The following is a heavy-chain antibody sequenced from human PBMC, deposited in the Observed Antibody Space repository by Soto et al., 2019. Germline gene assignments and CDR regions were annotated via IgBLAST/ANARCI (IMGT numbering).Heavy chain of an antibody. CDR2: IYSSGST. D-gene: IGHD5-18*01. CDR1: GGSISSYY. J-gene: IGHJ4*02. Sequence: SETLSLTCTVSGGSISSYYWSWVRQPAGKGLEWIGRIYSSGSTNYNPSLKSRVTMSVDMSKNQFSLHLSSVTAADTAVYFCARDTAMGGFDYWGQGTLVTVSS. CDR3: ARDTAMGGFDY. V-gene: IGHV4-4*07.